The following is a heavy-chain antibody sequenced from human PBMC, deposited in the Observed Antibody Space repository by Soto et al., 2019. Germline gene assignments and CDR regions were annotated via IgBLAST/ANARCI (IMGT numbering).Heavy chain of an antibody. V-gene: IGHV1-69*06. CDR2: TGSGTGPG. CDR1: GGSLSTNP. CDR3: ARRDRGGFYRFVDS. D-gene: IGHD2-21*01. Sequence: QVQLVQSGTEVKKPGSSVKVSCKASGGSLSTNPISWVRQAPGQGLEWMGGTGSGTGPGNHGQKFQDRLKVTADKSTVTVYMELTNLSSEDSAVYYCARRDRGGFYRFVDSWRQGTLITVSS. J-gene: IGHJ4*02.